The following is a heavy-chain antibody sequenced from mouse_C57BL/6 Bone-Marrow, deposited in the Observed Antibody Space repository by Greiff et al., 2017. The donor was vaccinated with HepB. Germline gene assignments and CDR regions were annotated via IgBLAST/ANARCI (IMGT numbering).Heavy chain of an antibody. Sequence: QVQLKHSGPELVKPGASVKISCKASGYAFSSSWMNWVKQRPGKGLEWIGRIYPGDGDTNYNGKFKGKATLTADKSSSTAYMQLSSLTSEDSAVYFGARSGGRMVTTPFAYWGQGTLVTVSA. D-gene: IGHD2-2*01. CDR1: GYAFSSSW. CDR2: IYPGDGDT. J-gene: IGHJ3*01. CDR3: ARSGGRMVTTPFAY. V-gene: IGHV1-82*01.